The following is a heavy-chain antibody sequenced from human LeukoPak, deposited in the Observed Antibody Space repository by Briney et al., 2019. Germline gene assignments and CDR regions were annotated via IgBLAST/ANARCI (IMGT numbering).Heavy chain of an antibody. J-gene: IGHJ1*01. Sequence: SQTLSLTCTVSGGSISSGGYYWSWIRQPPGKGLEWIGYIYHSGSTYYNPSLKSRVTISVDTSKNQFSLKLSSVTAADTAVYYCARQKLDSPALQHWGQGTLVTVSS. CDR3: ARQKLDSPALQH. CDR1: GGSISSGGYY. CDR2: IYHSGST. V-gene: IGHV4-30-2*01. D-gene: IGHD3/OR15-3a*01.